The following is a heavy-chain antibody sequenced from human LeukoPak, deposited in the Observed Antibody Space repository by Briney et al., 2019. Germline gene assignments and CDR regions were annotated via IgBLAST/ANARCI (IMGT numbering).Heavy chain of an antibody. CDR3: ARSTGTTPFDI. CDR1: GYSFSNYA. V-gene: IGHV1-3*01. Sequence: ASVKVSCRASGYSFSNYAMHWVRQAPGQRLEWVGWIIAGTGNTKYSQKFQGRVTITRDTSASTAYMELSSLRSEDTAVYYCARSTGTTPFDIWGQGTMVTVSS. J-gene: IGHJ3*02. D-gene: IGHD1-1*01. CDR2: IIAGTGNT.